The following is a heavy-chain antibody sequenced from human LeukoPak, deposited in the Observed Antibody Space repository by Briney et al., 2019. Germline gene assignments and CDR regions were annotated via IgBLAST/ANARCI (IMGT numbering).Heavy chain of an antibody. CDR1: GYTFTSYD. Sequence: ASVKVSCKASGYTFTSYDINWVRQATGQGLEWMGWMNPNSGNTGYAQKFQGRVTITRNTSISTAYMELSSLRAEDTAVYYCAKSPGATGHDAFDIWGQGTMVTVSS. CDR2: MNPNSGNT. CDR3: AKSPGATGHDAFDI. D-gene: IGHD1-26*01. V-gene: IGHV1-8*03. J-gene: IGHJ3*02.